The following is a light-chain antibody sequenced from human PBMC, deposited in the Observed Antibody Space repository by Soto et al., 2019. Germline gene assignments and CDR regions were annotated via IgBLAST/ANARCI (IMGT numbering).Light chain of an antibody. V-gene: IGLV2-14*03. CDR1: SGDVGGHDY. J-gene: IGLJ2*01. CDR3: SSYTNINTVV. CDR2: NVN. Sequence: QSALTQVASVFGSLGQSITISCTGTSGDVGGHDYVSWYQQYPGKAPKLMIYNVNYRPSGVSNRFSGSKSGNTASLTISGLQADDEANYYCSSYTNINTVVFGGGTQLTVL.